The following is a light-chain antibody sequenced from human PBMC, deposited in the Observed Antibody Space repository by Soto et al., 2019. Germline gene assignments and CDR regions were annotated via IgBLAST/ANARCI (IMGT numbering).Light chain of an antibody. Sequence: DIQMTQSPSTLSASVGDRVTITCRASQTISSWLAWYQQKPGKAPKLLIYDASSLESGVPSRVSGSGSGTEFTLTISSLQSDDFATYYCQQYNTFWTFGPGTKVDIK. CDR1: QTISSW. CDR3: QQYNTFWT. CDR2: DAS. V-gene: IGKV1-5*01. J-gene: IGKJ1*01.